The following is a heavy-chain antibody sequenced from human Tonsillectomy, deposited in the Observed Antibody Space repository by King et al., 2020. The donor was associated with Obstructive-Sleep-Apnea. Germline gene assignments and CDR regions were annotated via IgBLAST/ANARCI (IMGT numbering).Heavy chain of an antibody. CDR2: IDPYSGGT. J-gene: IGHJ4*02. CDR3: ARNSGYDYAVDY. V-gene: IGHV1-2*04. D-gene: IGHD5-12*01. Sequence: QLVQSGAEVKNPGASVKVSCKASGYTFTGYYIHWVRQAPGQGLEWMGWIDPYSGGTNYAQKFQDWVTMTRDTSISTAYMELSRLKSDDTAVYYCARNSGYDYAVDYWGQGTLVTVSS. CDR1: GYTFTGYY.